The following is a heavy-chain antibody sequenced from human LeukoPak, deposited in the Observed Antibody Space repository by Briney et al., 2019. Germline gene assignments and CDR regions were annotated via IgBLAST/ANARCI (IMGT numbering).Heavy chain of an antibody. CDR3: ARHPSWRYYFDY. CDR2: IYYSGST. CDR1: GGPISSYY. J-gene: IGHJ4*02. Sequence: SGTLSLTCTVSGGPISSYYWSWIRQPPGRGLEGIGYIYYSGSTNYNPSLKSRVTISVDTSKNQFSLKLSSVTAADTAVYYCARHPSWRYYFDYWGQGTLVTVSS. V-gene: IGHV4-59*08.